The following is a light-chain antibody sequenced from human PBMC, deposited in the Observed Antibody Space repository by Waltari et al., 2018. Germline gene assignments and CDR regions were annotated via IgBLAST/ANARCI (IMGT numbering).Light chain of an antibody. V-gene: IGKV3D-20*02. Sequence: IVLTQSPRTLSLSPGERATLACRPSQSVGRSLAWYQQKPGQAPRLLIYDASRRATGIPDRFSGSGSGTDFSLTISRLEPEDFAVYYCQHHVRVPATFGQGTKVEI. CDR2: DAS. CDR3: QHHVRVPAT. J-gene: IGKJ1*01. CDR1: QSVGRS.